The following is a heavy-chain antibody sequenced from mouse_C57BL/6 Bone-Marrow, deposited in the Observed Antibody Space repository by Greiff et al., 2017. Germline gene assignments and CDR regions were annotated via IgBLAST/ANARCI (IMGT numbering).Heavy chain of an antibody. CDR2: IWSGGST. J-gene: IGHJ1*03. V-gene: IGHV2-4*01. Sequence: VKVVESGPGLVQPSQSLSITCTVSGFSLTSYGVHWVRQPPGKGLEWLGVIWSGGSTDYNAAFISRLSISQDNAKCQVFFKMNSLQADDTAIYYCAKRGGSYWYFDVWGTGTTVTVSS. CDR3: AKRGGSYWYFDV. CDR1: GFSLTSYG.